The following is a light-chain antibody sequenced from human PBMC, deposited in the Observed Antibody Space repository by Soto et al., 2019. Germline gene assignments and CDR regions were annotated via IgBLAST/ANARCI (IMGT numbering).Light chain of an antibody. J-gene: IGKJ1*01. CDR2: DAS. V-gene: IGKV1-5*01. CDR3: QQYNTYPWT. Sequence: DIQVTQSPSTLSASVGDRVTFTCRASQSISSWLAWYQQKPGRAPKLLIYDASTLASGVPSRFSGSGSGTEFTLTISRLQPDYFATYYCQQYNTYPWTFGQGTKVEIK. CDR1: QSISSW.